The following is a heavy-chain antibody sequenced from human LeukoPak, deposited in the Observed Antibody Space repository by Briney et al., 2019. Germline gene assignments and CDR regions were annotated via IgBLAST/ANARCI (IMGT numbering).Heavy chain of an antibody. CDR2: ISGSGGST. CDR3: AKVARDYYDSSGYLFDY. D-gene: IGHD3-22*01. J-gene: IGHJ4*02. CDR1: GFTFSSYA. V-gene: IGHV3-23*01. Sequence: GGSLRLSCAASGFTFSSYAMSWVRQASGKGLEWVSAISGSGGSTYYADSVKGRFTISRDNSKNTLYLQMNSLRAEDTAVYYCAKVARDYYDSSGYLFDYWGQGTLVTVSS.